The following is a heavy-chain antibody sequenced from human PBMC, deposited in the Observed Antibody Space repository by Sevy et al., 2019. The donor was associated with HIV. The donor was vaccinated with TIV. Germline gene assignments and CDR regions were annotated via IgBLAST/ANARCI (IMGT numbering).Heavy chain of an antibody. CDR3: ASQFDY. V-gene: IGHV3-21*01. J-gene: IGHJ4*02. CDR1: RFNFSNYS. CDR2: ISSSGSYI. Sequence: GGSLRLSCAVSRFNFSNYSMDWVRQAPGKGLEWVSSISSSGSYIYYSDSLKGRITISRDNAKNSVYLQMNSLRAEDTAVYYCASQFDYWGQGTLVTVSS.